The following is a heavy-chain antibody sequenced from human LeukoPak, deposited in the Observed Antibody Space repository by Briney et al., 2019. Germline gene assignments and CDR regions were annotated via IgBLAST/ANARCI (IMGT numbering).Heavy chain of an antibody. CDR3: ARAPPYGDYVDGMDA. V-gene: IGHV4-30-4*01. CDR2: IYYSGST. CDR1: GGSISSGDYY. J-gene: IGHJ6*02. Sequence: SETLSLTCTVSGGSISSGDYYWSWIRQPPGKGLEWIGYIYYSGSTYYNPSLKSRVTISVDTSKNQFSLKLSSVTAADTAVYYCARAPPYGDYVDGMDAWGQGTTVTVSS. D-gene: IGHD4-17*01.